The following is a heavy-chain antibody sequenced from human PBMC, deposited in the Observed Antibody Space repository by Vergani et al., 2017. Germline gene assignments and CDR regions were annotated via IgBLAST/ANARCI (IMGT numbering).Heavy chain of an antibody. V-gene: IGHV3-21*01. J-gene: IGHJ6*03. CDR2: ISSSSSYI. D-gene: IGHD2-2*01. Sequence: EVQLVESGGGLVKPGGSLRLSCAASRFTFSSYHMNWVRQAPGKGLEWVSPISSSSSYIYYADSVKGRFTISRDNAKNSLDLQMNSLGAEDTAVYYCAGDGGYGSSRSVSCDSIPFVYYDYREVWGKGTTVTVSS. CDR1: RFTFSSYH. CDR3: AGDGGYGSSRSVSCDSIPFVYYDYREV.